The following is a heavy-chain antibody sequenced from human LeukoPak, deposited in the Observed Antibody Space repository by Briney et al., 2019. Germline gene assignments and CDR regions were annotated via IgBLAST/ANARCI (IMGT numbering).Heavy chain of an antibody. CDR3: ARDRVQLWSYYYYYMDV. D-gene: IGHD5-18*01. V-gene: IGHV3-74*01. Sequence: TGGSLRLSCAASGFTFSSYWMHWVRQAPGKGLVWVSRINSDGSSTSYADSVKGRFTISRDNAKNTLYLQMNSLRAEDTAVYYCARDRVQLWSYYYYYMDVWGKGTTVTISS. CDR1: GFTFSSYW. J-gene: IGHJ6*03. CDR2: INSDGSST.